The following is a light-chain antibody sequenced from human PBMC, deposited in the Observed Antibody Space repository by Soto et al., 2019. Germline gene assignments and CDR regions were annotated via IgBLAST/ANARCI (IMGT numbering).Light chain of an antibody. CDR2: SNN. V-gene: IGLV1-44*01. CDR3: ATWDDSLNRVV. J-gene: IGLJ3*02. Sequence: QSVLTQPPSASGTPGRRVTISCSGSSSNIGSDTVNWYQQVPGTAPKLLIYSNNQRPSGVPDRFSGSKSGTSASLAISGLQSEDEAEYYCATWDDSLNRVVFGGGTKLTVL. CDR1: SSNIGSDT.